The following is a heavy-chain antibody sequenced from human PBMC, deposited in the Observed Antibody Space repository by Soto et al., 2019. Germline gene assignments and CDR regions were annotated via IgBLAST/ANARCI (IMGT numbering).Heavy chain of an antibody. V-gene: IGHV4-34*01. J-gene: IGHJ4*02. CDR1: GGSFSGYY. CDR3: ARRRVGPYSSSWGSHFDY. CDR2: INHSGST. Sequence: ETLSLTCAVYGGSFSGYYWSWIRQPPGKGLEWIGEINHSGSTNYNPSLKSRVTISVDTSKNQFSLKLSSVTAADTAVYYCARRRVGPYSSSWGSHFDYWGQGTLVTVSS. D-gene: IGHD6-6*01.